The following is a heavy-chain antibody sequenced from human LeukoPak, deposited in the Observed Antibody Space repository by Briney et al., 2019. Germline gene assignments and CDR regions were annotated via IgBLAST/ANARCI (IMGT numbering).Heavy chain of an antibody. V-gene: IGHV1-69*04. J-gene: IGHJ4*02. CDR3: ARGTMVRGVDDSDY. Sequence: ASVKVSCKASGGTFSSYAISWVRQAPGQGLEWMGRIIPILGIANYAQKFQGRVTITADKSTSTAYMELSSLRSEDTAVYYCARGTMVRGVDDSDYWGQGTLVTVSS. CDR2: IIPILGIA. D-gene: IGHD3-10*01. CDR1: GGTFSSYA.